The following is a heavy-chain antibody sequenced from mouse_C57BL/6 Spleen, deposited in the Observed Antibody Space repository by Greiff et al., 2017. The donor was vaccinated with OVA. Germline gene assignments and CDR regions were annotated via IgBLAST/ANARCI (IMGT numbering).Heavy chain of an antibody. CDR1: GYTFTSYW. Sequence: QVQLQQPGAELVKPGASVKVSCKASGYTFTSYWMHWVKQRPGQGLEWIGRIHPYDSDTNYNQKFKGKATLTVDKSSRTAYRQLSSLTSEDSAVYYCAIGGYSNPFAYWGQGTLVTVSA. D-gene: IGHD2-5*01. J-gene: IGHJ3*01. CDR3: AIGGYSNPFAY. CDR2: IHPYDSDT. V-gene: IGHV1-74*01.